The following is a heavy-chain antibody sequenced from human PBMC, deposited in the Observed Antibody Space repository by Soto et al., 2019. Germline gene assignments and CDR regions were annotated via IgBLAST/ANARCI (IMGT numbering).Heavy chain of an antibody. CDR2: IYYSGTT. J-gene: IGHJ6*02. V-gene: IGHV4-39*01. D-gene: IGHD4-4*01. Sequence: SETLSLTCTVSGGSIISSSHYWVWIRQPPGKGLEWIGRIYYSGTTNYSPSLKSRVTISVDTSKNQFSLKLSSVTAADTAVYYCARSTGDYSNYAYYGMDVWGQGTTVTVSS. CDR1: GGSIISSSHY. CDR3: ARSTGDYSNYAYYGMDV.